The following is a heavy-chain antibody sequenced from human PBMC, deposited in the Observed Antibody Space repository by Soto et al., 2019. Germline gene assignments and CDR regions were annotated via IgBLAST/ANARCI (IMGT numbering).Heavy chain of an antibody. CDR1: GGTFSSYA. CDR2: IIPIFGTA. J-gene: IGHJ6*02. CDR3: ARGNVDTAMVDYYYYGMDV. V-gene: IGHV1-69*01. D-gene: IGHD5-18*01. Sequence: QVQLVQSGAEVKKPGSSVKVSCKASGGTFSSYAISWVRQAPGHGLEWMGGIIPIFGTANYAQKFQGRVTITADESTSTAYMELSSLRSEDTAVYYCARGNVDTAMVDYYYYGMDVWGQGTTVTVSS.